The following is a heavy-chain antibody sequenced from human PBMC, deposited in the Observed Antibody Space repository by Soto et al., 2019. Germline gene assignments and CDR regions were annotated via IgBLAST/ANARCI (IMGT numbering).Heavy chain of an antibody. Sequence: PSETLYLTCTVSGGSISSSSYYWGWIRQPPGKGLEWIGSIYYSGSTYYNPSLKSRVTISVDTSKNQFSLKLSSVTADDSAVYYCARRALSGDADCWGHCTRVTVSS. CDR3: ARRALSGDADC. V-gene: IGHV4-39*01. J-gene: IGHJ1*01. D-gene: IGHD2-21*01. CDR2: IYYSGST. CDR1: GGSISSSSYY.